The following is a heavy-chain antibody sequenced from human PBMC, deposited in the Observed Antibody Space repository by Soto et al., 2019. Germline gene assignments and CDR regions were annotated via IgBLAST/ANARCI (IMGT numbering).Heavy chain of an antibody. CDR2: IIPILGIA. D-gene: IGHD3-10*01. V-gene: IGHV1-69*04. J-gene: IGHJ3*02. Sequence: VASVKVSCKASGGTFSSYTISWVRQAPGQGLEWMGRIIPILGIANYAQKFQGRVTITADKSTSTAYMELSSLRSEDTAVYYCARDRVYGSGSYYAFDIWGQGTMVTVSS. CDR3: ARDRVYGSGSYYAFDI. CDR1: GGTFSSYT.